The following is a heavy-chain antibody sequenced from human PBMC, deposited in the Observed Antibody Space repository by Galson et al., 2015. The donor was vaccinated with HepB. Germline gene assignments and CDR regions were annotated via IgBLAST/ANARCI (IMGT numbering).Heavy chain of an antibody. D-gene: IGHD3/OR15-3a*01. CDR2: ISSSSSTI. J-gene: IGHJ4*02. Sequence: SLRLSCAASGFTFSSYSMNWVRQAPGKGLEWVSYISSSSSTIYYADSVKGRFTISRDNAKNSLYLQMNSLRAEDTAVYYCARDGDWLSGDYWGQGTLVTVSS. V-gene: IGHV3-48*01. CDR3: ARDGDWLSGDY. CDR1: GFTFSSYS.